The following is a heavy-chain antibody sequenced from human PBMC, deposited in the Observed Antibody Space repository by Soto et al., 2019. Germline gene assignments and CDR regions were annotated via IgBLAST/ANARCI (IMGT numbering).Heavy chain of an antibody. V-gene: IGHV3-23*01. Sequence: EVQLLESGGGLVQPGGSLRLSCAASGFTFSSYAMSWVRQAPGKGLEWVSAISGSGGSTYYADSVKGRFTISRDNSNNTLYLQMNSLRAEDTAVYYCAKDLARITGTDYWGQGTLVTVSS. CDR3: AKDLARITGTDY. D-gene: IGHD1-20*01. J-gene: IGHJ4*02. CDR2: ISGSGGST. CDR1: GFTFSSYA.